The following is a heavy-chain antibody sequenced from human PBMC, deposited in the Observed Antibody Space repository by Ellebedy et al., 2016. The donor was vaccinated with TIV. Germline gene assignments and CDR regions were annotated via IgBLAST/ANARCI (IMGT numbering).Heavy chain of an antibody. CDR3: ARGSGGYTYGMDV. D-gene: IGHD1-26*01. V-gene: IGHV1-18*01. CDR2: ISGYSGNR. J-gene: IGHJ6*02. Sequence: AASVKVSCKASCSTFTSYGFSWVRHAPGQGLEWMGWISGYSGNRNYAQKLQGRVTMTTDTSTNTAYMELRSLRSDDTAVYFCARGSGGYTYGMDVWGQGTTVTVS. CDR1: CSTFTSYG.